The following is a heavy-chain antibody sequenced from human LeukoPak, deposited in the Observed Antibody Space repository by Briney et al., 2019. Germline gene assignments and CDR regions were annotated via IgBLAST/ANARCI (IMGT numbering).Heavy chain of an antibody. Sequence: GSLRLSCEASGFNFSTYKMNWVRQAPGKGLEWVSSIDVSSTYIYYADSVEGRFTISRDNAKNSLYLLTHSLRPDDTAVYYCARESLFVQFDAFDIWGQGTMVTVS. V-gene: IGHV3-21*01. CDR2: IDVSSTYI. J-gene: IGHJ3*02. D-gene: IGHD2-8*01. CDR1: GFNFSTYK. CDR3: ARESLFVQFDAFDI.